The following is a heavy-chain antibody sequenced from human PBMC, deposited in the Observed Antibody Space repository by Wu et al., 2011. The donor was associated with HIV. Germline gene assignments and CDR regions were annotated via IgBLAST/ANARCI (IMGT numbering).Heavy chain of an antibody. Sequence: YWTSDPPVPGRPGVDWYXFSNGNTKYSPSLQSRVTISLDTSNNRFSLKLTSVTAADTGMYYCAREAWNSLGWLGFDIWGQGTMVTVSS. J-gene: IGHJ3*02. V-gene: IGHV4-30-4*08. D-gene: IGHD1-7*01. CDR1: Y. CDR2: XFSNGNT. CDR3: AREAWNSLGWLGFDI.